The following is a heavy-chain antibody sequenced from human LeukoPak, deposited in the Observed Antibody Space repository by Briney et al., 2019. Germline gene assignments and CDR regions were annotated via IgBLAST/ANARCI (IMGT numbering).Heavy chain of an antibody. Sequence: GGSLRLSCAASGFTFSSYWMSWVRQAPGKGLEWVANIKQDGSEKYYVDSVKGRFTISRDNSKNTLYLQMNSLRAEDTAVYYCAKNQYYYYYGMDVWGQGTTVTVSS. CDR1: GFTFSSYW. V-gene: IGHV3-7*01. CDR2: IKQDGSEK. CDR3: AKNQYYYYYGMDV. J-gene: IGHJ6*02.